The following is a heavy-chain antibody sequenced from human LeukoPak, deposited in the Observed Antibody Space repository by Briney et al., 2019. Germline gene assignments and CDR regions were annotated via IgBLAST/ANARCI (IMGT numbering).Heavy chain of an antibody. CDR2: IYSGGST. CDR1: GASISSGAYY. D-gene: IGHD2-15*01. V-gene: IGHV3-53*01. J-gene: IGHJ4*02. CDR3: AREAFSDCSGGSCYFHDY. Sequence: ETLSLTCTVSGASISSGAYYWSWIRQHPGKGLEWVSVIYSGGSTYYADSVKGRFTISRDNSKNTLYLQMNSLRAEDTAVYYCAREAFSDCSGGSCYFHDYWGQGTLVTVSS.